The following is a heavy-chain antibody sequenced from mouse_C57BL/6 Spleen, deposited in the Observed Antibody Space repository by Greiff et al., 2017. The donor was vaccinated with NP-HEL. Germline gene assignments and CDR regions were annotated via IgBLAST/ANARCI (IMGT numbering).Heavy chain of an antibody. J-gene: IGHJ2*01. D-gene: IGHD2-3*01. V-gene: IGHV1-76*01. CDR2: IYPGSGNT. Sequence: QVQLQQSGAELVRPGASVKLSCKASGYTFTDYYINWVKQRPGQGLEWIARIYPGSGNTYYNEKFKGKATLTAEKSSSTAYMQLSSLTSEDSAVYFCARDDGYYAFDYWGQGTTLTVSS. CDR1: GYTFTDYY. CDR3: ARDDGYYAFDY.